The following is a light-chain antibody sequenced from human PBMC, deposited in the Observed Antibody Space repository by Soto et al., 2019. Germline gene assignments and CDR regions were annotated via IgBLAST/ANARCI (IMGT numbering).Light chain of an antibody. CDR2: GAS. CDR1: RSHVGRYNH. J-gene: IGLJ3*02. CDR3: SPHRSGSVVL. Sequence: QSALTQPASVSGSPGQSLTISCTGTRSHVGRYNHVSWYQQHPGKAPNIVLYGASPRPSGVSARFSGSKCQNTASLTISGLQAEDDADYYCSPHRSGSVVLFGRGTK. V-gene: IGLV2-14*01.